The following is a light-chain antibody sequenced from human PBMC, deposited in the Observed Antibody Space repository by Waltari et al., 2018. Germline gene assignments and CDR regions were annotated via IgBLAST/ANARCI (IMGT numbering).Light chain of an antibody. CDR3: QQYDNLGFT. Sequence: DIQMTQSPSSLSASVGDRVTITCQASQDISNYLNWYQQKPGKAPKLPIYDASNLETGVPSRFSGSGSGTDFTFTISSLQPEDIATYYCQQYDNLGFTFGPGTKVDIK. CDR2: DAS. V-gene: IGKV1-33*01. CDR1: QDISNY. J-gene: IGKJ3*01.